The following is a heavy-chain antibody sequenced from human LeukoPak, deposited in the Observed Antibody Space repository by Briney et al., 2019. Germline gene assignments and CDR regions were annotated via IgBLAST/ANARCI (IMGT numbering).Heavy chain of an antibody. Sequence: PGRSLRLACAASGFSFSTYDMHWVRQAPGKGLEWVAVMSSDGSHKYWADSVKGRFTISRDNSKNTVYLQMSSLRAEDTAVYYCAKGSIDWYYFDYWGQGTLVTVSS. CDR1: GFSFSTYD. CDR2: MSSDGSHK. V-gene: IGHV3-30*18. J-gene: IGHJ4*02. CDR3: AKGSIDWYYFDY. D-gene: IGHD3-9*01.